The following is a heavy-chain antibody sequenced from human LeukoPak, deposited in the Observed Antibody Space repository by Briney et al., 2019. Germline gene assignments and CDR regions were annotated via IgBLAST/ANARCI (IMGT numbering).Heavy chain of an antibody. D-gene: IGHD4-17*01. CDR3: ARATTVPRGYNWFDP. CDR2: IYYSGST. V-gene: IGHV4-30-4*08. J-gene: IGHJ5*02. Sequence: PSETLSLTCTVSGGSISSGGYYWSWIRQPPGKGLEWIGYIYYSGSTYYNPSLKSRVTISVDTSKNQFSLKLSSVTAADTAVYYCARATTVPRGYNWFDPWGQGTLVTVSS. CDR1: GGSISSGGYY.